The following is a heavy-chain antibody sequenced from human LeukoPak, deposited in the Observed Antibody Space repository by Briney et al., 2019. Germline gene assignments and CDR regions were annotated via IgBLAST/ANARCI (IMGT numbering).Heavy chain of an antibody. J-gene: IGHJ4*02. CDR3: TTRGGSFSICDY. CDR2: IKSKTDGGTT. D-gene: IGHD1-26*01. CDR1: GFTFSDAW. Sequence: GGSLRLSCAASGFTFSDAWMSWVRQAPGKGLEWVGRIKSKTDGGTTDYAAPVKGRFTISRDDSKNTLYLQMNSLKTEDTAVYYCTTRGGSFSICDYWGQGTLVTVSS. V-gene: IGHV3-15*01.